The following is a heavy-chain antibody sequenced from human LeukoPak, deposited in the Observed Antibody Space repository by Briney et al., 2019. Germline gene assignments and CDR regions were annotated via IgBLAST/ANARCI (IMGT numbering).Heavy chain of an antibody. CDR2: IYSNGST. J-gene: IGHJ5*02. V-gene: IGHV4-4*07. CDR1: GGSISSYY. CDR3: ARSTRGRYANWYDP. Sequence: PSETLSLTCTVSGGSISSYYWSWIRQPPGKGLEWIGRIYSNGSTNYNPSLKSRVTMSVDTSKNHFSLKLTSVTAAGTAVYYCARSTRGRYANWYDPWGQGILVTVSS. D-gene: IGHD1-26*01.